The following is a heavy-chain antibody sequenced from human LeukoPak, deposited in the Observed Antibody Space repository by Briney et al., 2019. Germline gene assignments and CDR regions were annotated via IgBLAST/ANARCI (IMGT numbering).Heavy chain of an antibody. Sequence: GGSLRLSCAASGFTFSSYEMNWVRQAPGKGLEWVSYISSSGSTIYYADSVKGRFTISRDNAKNTVLLQMNSLRVDDTAVYYCAKEGRIAAGTGDYFDYWGQGTLVTVSS. D-gene: IGHD6-13*01. J-gene: IGHJ4*02. CDR1: GFTFSSYE. CDR2: ISSSGSTI. CDR3: AKEGRIAAGTGDYFDY. V-gene: IGHV3-48*03.